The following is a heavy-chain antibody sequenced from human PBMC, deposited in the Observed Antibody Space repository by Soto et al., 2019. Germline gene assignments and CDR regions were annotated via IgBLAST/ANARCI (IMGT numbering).Heavy chain of an antibody. J-gene: IGHJ4*02. Sequence: QMQLQESGPGLVKPSETLSLTCTVSGVSIRASSYYWGWIRQPPGKGLEWIGTFYYNGETFYHPSLKSRITMSIHTSKNQFSLNMTSVTAADTAVYYCARHGSYWGQGTLVTVSS. CDR3: ARHGSY. CDR2: FYYNGET. CDR1: GVSIRASSYY. V-gene: IGHV4-39*01.